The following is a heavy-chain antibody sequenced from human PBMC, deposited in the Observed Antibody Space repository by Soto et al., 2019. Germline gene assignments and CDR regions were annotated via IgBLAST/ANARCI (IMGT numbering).Heavy chain of an antibody. Sequence: SETLSLTCAVSGVSISSGNWWTLVRQSPQRGLEYIGEIFHDGTANYYPSFERRVAISVDTSKNQFSLKLTSVTAADTAIYFCARLVYDTRLNYTYFDFWGQGTLVTVS. CDR3: ARLVYDTRLNYTYFDF. V-gene: IGHV4-4*02. CDR1: GVSISSGNW. CDR2: IFHDGTA. J-gene: IGHJ4*02. D-gene: IGHD3-3*01.